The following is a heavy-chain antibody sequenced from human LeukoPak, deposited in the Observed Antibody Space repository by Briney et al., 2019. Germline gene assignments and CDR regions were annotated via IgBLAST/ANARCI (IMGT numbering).Heavy chain of an antibody. J-gene: IGHJ4*02. V-gene: IGHV5-51*01. CDR3: ARGRYSGTYLSYFDY. CDR1: GYSFTSFW. D-gene: IGHD1-26*01. Sequence: GESLKISCKGSGYSFTSFWIAWVRQMPGKGLEWMGIIYPGDSDTRYSPSFEGQVTFSADKSISTAYLQWSSLKASDTAMYYCARGRYSGTYLSYFDYWAQGTPVTVSS. CDR2: IYPGDSDT.